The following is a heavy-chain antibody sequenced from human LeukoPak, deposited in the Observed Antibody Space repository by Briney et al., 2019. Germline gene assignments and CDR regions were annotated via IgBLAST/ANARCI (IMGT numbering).Heavy chain of an antibody. D-gene: IGHD5-12*01. CDR1: GFTFDDYA. CDR3: TRHRGGYSGSDFAY. V-gene: IGHV3-49*04. Sequence: PGGSLRLSCTVSGFTFDDYAMTWVRQAPGKGLEWVGFIRSKAYGGTTEFAASVKGRFTISRDDPKSIAYLQMKSLKIEDTGVYYCTRHRGGYSGSDFAYWGQGTLVTVSS. CDR2: IRSKAYGGTT. J-gene: IGHJ4*02.